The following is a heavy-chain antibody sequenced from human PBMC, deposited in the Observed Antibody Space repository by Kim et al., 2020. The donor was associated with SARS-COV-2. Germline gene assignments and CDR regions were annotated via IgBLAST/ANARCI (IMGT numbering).Heavy chain of an antibody. Sequence: ASVKVSCKASGYTFSNYYMQWVRQAPGQGLEWMGIINPSGGSTSYAQKFQGRVTMTRDTSTSTVYMELSSRRSEDTAVYYCARERRLDYDILTGFTKGGDYYCGMDVWGQGTTVTVSS. J-gene: IGHJ6*02. CDR3: ARERRLDYDILTGFTKGGDYYCGMDV. V-gene: IGHV1-46*01. CDR2: INPSGGST. CDR1: GYTFSNYY. D-gene: IGHD3-9*01.